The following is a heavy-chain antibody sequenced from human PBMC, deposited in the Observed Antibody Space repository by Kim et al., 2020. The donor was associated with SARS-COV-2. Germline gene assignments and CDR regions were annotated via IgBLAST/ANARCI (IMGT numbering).Heavy chain of an antibody. CDR1: GFTFSSYG. V-gene: IGHV3-30*18. CDR3: AKMGRYCSGGSCYSRAGTLDY. J-gene: IGHJ4*02. Sequence: GGSLRLSCAASGFTFSSYGMHWVRQAPGKGLEWVAVISYDGSNKYYADSVKGRFTISRDNSKNTLYLQMNSLRAEDTAVYYCAKMGRYCSGGSCYSRAGTLDYWGQGTLVTVSS. D-gene: IGHD2-15*01. CDR2: ISYDGSNK.